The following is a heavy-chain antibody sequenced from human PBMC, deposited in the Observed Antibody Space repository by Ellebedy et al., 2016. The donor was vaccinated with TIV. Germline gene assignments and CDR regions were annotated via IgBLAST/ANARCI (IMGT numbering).Heavy chain of an antibody. Sequence: LSLTCAASGFSFNSYAMSWVRQAPGKGLEWVSTISNTGSRTYYADSVEGRFIISRDNSKRTLFLQMNSLRADDTAVYYCAKDAREMARISWEYDYWGQGTLVTVSS. J-gene: IGHJ4*02. CDR3: AKDAREMARISWEYDY. CDR1: GFSFNSYA. V-gene: IGHV3-23*01. CDR2: ISNTGSRT. D-gene: IGHD5-24*01.